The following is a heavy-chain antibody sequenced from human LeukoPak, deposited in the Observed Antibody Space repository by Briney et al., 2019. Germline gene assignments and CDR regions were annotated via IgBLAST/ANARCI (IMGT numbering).Heavy chain of an antibody. Sequence: PSETLSLTCTVSVDSISSYHWSWIRQPPGKGREWIGYIYYSVSTTYNPSLKSRVTISVDTSKNQFSQKLSSVTAADTAVYYCARRYYYDSSGYSNWGQGTLVTVSS. CDR3: ARRYYYDSSGYSN. CDR1: VDSISSYH. D-gene: IGHD3-22*01. J-gene: IGHJ4*02. CDR2: IYYSVST. V-gene: IGHV4-59*08.